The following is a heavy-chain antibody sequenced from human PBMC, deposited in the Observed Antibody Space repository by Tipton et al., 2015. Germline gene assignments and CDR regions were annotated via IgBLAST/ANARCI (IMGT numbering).Heavy chain of an antibody. D-gene: IGHD3-3*01. J-gene: IGHJ4*02. Sequence: SLRLSCSASGFTFSSYGMHWVRQAPGKGLEWVAVIWHDGSNKYYADSVKGRFTISRDNSKYTLYLQMNSLRAEDTAIYYCARQNDFWMGYVAYYFDYWGQGTLVTVSS. CDR1: GFTFSSYG. V-gene: IGHV3-33*08. CDR3: ARQNDFWMGYVAYYFDY. CDR2: IWHDGSNK.